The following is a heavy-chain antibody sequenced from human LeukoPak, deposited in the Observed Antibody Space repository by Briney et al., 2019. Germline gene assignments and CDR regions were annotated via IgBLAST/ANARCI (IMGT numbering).Heavy chain of an antibody. CDR1: GFTFSSYW. D-gene: IGHD6-13*01. CDR3: ARDLDIAAAPSDY. V-gene: IGHV3-7*01. Sequence: PGGSLRLSRAASGFTFSSYWMSWVRQAPGKGLEWVANIKQDGSEKYYVDSVKGRFTISRDNAKNSLYLQMNSLRAEDTAVYYCARDLDIAAAPSDYWGQGTLVTVSS. CDR2: IKQDGSEK. J-gene: IGHJ4*02.